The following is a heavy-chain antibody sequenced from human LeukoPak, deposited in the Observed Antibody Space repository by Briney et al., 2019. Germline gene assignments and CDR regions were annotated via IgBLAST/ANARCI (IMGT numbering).Heavy chain of an antibody. CDR3: AKVEGAAGPGYWFDP. D-gene: IGHD6-13*01. V-gene: IGHV3-23*01. Sequence: PGGSPRLACAASGFTFSSYAMSWVRQAPGKGLEWVSAISGSGGSTYYADSVKGRFTISRDNSKNTLYPQMNSLRAEDTAVYYCAKVEGAAGPGYWFDPWGQGTLVTVSS. CDR1: GFTFSSYA. CDR2: ISGSGGST. J-gene: IGHJ5*02.